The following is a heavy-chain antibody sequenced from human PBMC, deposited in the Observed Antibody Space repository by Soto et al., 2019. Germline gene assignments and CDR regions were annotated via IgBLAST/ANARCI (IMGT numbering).Heavy chain of an antibody. CDR3: ARDSHAHFAY. J-gene: IGHJ4*02. Sequence: EVHLVESGGGLVQPGGSLRLSCAASGFTFSNYWMSWVRQAPGRGLEWVASIKQDGGEKYYMDSVKGRFTISKDNAKNSLYRQLNSLRAGDTAVYYCARDSHAHFAYWGQGTLVTVSS. CDR1: GFTFSNYW. V-gene: IGHV3-7*01. CDR2: IKQDGGEK.